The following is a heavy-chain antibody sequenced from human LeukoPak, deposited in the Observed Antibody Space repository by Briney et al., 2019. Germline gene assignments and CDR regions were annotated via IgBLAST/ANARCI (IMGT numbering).Heavy chain of an antibody. CDR3: ARVYDILTGYLYYFDY. J-gene: IGHJ4*02. V-gene: IGHV3-7*03. CDR2: IKQDGSER. D-gene: IGHD3-9*01. Sequence: GGSLRLSCAASGFTFSTCWMTWVRQAPGKGLEWVANIKQDGSERYYVDSVKGRFTISRDNAKNSLYLQMNSLRAEDTAVYYCARVYDILTGYLYYFDYWGQGTLVTVSS. CDR1: GFTFSTCW.